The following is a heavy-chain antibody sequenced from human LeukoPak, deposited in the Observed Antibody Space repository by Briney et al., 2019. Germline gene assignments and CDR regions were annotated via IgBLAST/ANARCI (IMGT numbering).Heavy chain of an antibody. J-gene: IGHJ6*02. CDR1: GYTFTSYY. D-gene: IGHD3-22*01. CDR3: ARVSPDSSGYPPYYYYGMDV. CDR2: INPSGGST. V-gene: IGHV1-46*01. Sequence: ASVKVSCKASGYTFTSYYRHWVRQAPGQGLEWMGIINPSGGSTSYAQKFQGRVTMTRDTSTSTVYMELSSLRSEDTAVYYCARVSPDSSGYPPYYYYGMDVWGQGTTVTVSS.